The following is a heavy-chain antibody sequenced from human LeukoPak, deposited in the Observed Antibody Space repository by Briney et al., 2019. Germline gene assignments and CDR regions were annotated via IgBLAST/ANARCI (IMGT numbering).Heavy chain of an antibody. CDR2: ITSNSRYI. J-gene: IGHJ3*02. CDR1: GFTFSDYT. D-gene: IGHD4-23*01. CDR3: GRDDGGKINDAFDI. Sequence: GGSLRLSCAASGFTFSDYTLNWVRQAPGKGLEWVSSITSNSRYIFYADSVKGRFTISRDNAKNSLYLQMNSLRAEDTAVYYCGRDDGGKINDAFDIWGQGTMVTVSS. V-gene: IGHV3-21*01.